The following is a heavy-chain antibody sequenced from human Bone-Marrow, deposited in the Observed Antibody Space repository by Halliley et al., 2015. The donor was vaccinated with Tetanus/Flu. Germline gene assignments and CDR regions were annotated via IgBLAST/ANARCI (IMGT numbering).Heavy chain of an antibody. Sequence: QLVQSGAEVKKPGASVKVSCKASGYTFTTYDINWVRQATGHGLEWMGWMNPKTGNTGFAQRFKGRVTMTRNTSISTAYMELSSLTYGDTAIYYCARARGWTYLSDPWGHGSLVTVSS. CDR3: ARARGWTYLSDP. CDR1: GYTFTTYD. CDR2: MNPKTGNT. V-gene: IGHV1-8*01. D-gene: IGHD1-26*01. J-gene: IGHJ5*02.